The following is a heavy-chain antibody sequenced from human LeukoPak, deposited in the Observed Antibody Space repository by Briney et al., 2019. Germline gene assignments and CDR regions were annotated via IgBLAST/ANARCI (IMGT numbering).Heavy chain of an antibody. J-gene: IGHJ4*02. CDR3: AREPTLYSSGLYYFDY. CDR1: GGSFSGYY. V-gene: IGHV4-4*07. D-gene: IGHD6-19*01. CDR2: IYTSGST. Sequence: SETLSLTCAVYGGSFSGYYWSWIRQPAGKGLEWIGRIYTSGSTNYNPSLKSRVTMSVDTSRNQFSLKLSSVTAADTAVYYCAREPTLYSSGLYYFDYWGQGTLVTVSS.